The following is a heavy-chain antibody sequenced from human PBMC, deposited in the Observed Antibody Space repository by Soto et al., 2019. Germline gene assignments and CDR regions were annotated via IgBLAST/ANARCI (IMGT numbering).Heavy chain of an antibody. Sequence: QVQLVQSGAEVKKPGDSVNVSWKDSGYSYTVYYMHWVQKDPAQGLECLGWINTKRGGTMYTKKLQGRGTMTWATPIGKAYMAVNRLRSDATAGYDCARDRAKGGGSAGFGYGGQGTRVTVSS. CDR3: ARDRAKGGGSAGFGY. J-gene: IGHJ4*02. D-gene: IGHD1-26*01. CDR2: INTKRGGT. CDR1: GYSYTVYY. V-gene: IGHV1-2*02.